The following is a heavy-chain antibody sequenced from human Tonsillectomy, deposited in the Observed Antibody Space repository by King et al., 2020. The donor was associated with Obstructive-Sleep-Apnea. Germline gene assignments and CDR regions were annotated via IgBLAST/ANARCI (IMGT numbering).Heavy chain of an antibody. D-gene: IGHD6-19*01. CDR3: ARPIAVTGTAIDY. J-gene: IGHJ4*02. CDR1: GFPFSNYA. Sequence: VQLVESGGGVVQPGRSLRLSGAASGFPFSNYAIHWVRRAPGKGLEWVAVISYDGSNKYYADSVKGRFTISRDNSKNTLYLQMNSLRAEDTAVYYCARPIAVTGTAIDYWGQGPLVTVSS. V-gene: IGHV3-30-3*01. CDR2: ISYDGSNK.